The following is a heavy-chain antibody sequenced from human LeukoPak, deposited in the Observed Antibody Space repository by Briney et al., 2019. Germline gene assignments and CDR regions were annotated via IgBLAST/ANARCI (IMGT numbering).Heavy chain of an antibody. J-gene: IGHJ4*02. D-gene: IGHD3-9*01. V-gene: IGHV3-7*01. CDR2: IKQDGSEK. CDR3: ARELRYFDWYSDY. Sequence: PGGSLRLSCAASGFTFSSYWMSWVRQAPGMGLEWVANIKQDGSEKYYVDSVKGRFTISRDNAKNSLYLQMNSLRAEDTAVYYCARELRYFDWYSDYWGQGTLVTVSS. CDR1: GFTFSSYW.